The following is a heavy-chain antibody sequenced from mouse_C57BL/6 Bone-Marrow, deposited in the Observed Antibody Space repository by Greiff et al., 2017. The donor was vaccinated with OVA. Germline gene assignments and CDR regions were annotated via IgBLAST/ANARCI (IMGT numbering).Heavy chain of an antibody. CDR2: INPSSGYT. D-gene: IGHD3-2*02. CDR3: ARRDSSGYGGFAY. J-gene: IGHJ3*01. CDR1: GYTFTSYW. Sequence: QVQLQQSGAELAKPGASVKLSCKASGYTFTSYWMHWVKQRPGQGLEWIGYINPSSGYTKYDQKFKDKATLTADTSSSTAYMQLSSLTYEDSAVYYCARRDSSGYGGFAYWGQGTLVTVSA. V-gene: IGHV1-7*01.